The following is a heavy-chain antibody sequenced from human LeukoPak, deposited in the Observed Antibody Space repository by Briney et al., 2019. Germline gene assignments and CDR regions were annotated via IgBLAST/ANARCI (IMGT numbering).Heavy chain of an antibody. Sequence: PSETLSLTCAVYGGSFSGYYWSWIRQPPGKGLEWIGEINHSGSTNYNPSLKSRVTISVDTSKNQFSLKLSSVTAADTAVYYCARRELGIYYFDYWGQGTLATVSS. CDR2: INHSGST. V-gene: IGHV4-34*01. CDR3: ARRELGIYYFDY. D-gene: IGHD7-27*01. CDR1: GGSFSGYY. J-gene: IGHJ4*02.